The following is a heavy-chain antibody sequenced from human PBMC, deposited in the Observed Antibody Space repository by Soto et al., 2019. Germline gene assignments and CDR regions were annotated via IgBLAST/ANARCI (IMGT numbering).Heavy chain of an antibody. CDR2: IVWNSGNI. V-gene: IGHV3-9*01. J-gene: IGHJ6*03. CDR3: ARIPAAIGYMDV. Sequence: EVQLVESGGGLVQPGTSLRLSCAASGFTFDDYAMHWVRQAPGKGLEWVSGIVWNSGNIAYADSVNGRFTISRDNAKNSLYLQMNSLRTEDTALYYCARIPAAIGYMDVWGKGTTVTVSS. D-gene: IGHD2-2*02. CDR1: GFTFDDYA.